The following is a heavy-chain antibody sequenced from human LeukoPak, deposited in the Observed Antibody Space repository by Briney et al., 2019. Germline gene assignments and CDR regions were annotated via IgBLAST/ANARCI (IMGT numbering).Heavy chain of an antibody. CDR1: GFTFSSYE. CDR2: ISSSGSTI. CDR3: ARVSRWKQRYGMDV. J-gene: IGHJ6*02. Sequence: AGGSLRLSCAAAGFTFSSYEMNWVRQAPGKGREWVSYISSSGSTIYYADSVKGRFTISRDNAKNSLYLQMNSLRAEDTAVYYCARVSRWKQRYGMDVWGQGTTVTVSS. D-gene: IGHD2-2*01. V-gene: IGHV3-48*03.